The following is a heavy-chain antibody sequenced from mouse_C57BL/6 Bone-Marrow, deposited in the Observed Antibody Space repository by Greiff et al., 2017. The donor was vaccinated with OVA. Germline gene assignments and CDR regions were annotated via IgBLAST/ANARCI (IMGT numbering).Heavy chain of an antibody. Sequence: EVKLVESGGDLVKPGGSLKLSCAASGFTFRSYGMSWVRQTPDKRLEWVATIRSGGRYTYYPDSVKVRFTISRDNAKNTLYLQMSSLKSEDTAMYYCARHRAWFAYWGQGTLVTVSA. CDR2: IRSGGRYT. CDR1: GFTFRSYG. J-gene: IGHJ3*01. V-gene: IGHV5-6*02. D-gene: IGHD3-1*01. CDR3: ARHRAWFAY.